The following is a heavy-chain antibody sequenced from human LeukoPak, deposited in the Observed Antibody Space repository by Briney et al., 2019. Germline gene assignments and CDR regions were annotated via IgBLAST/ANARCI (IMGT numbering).Heavy chain of an antibody. CDR1: GFTFSSYA. D-gene: IGHD6-13*01. CDR3: ARDLMGIAYRGAFYY. J-gene: IGHJ4*02. Sequence: GGSLRLSCAASGFTFSSYAMSWVRQAPGKGLEWVSAISGSGGSTYYADSVKGRFTISRDNSKNTLYLQMNSLRAEDTAVYYCARDLMGIAYRGAFYYWGQGTLVTVSS. V-gene: IGHV3-23*01. CDR2: ISGSGGST.